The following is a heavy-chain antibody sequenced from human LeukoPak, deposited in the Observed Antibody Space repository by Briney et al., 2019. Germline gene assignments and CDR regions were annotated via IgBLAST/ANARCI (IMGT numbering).Heavy chain of an antibody. Sequence: SETLSLTCGVSGGSITTTNFWSWVGQPPGGGLEWIGEISLRVRTQYNPSLKSRVTISVDTSKNHFSLKLSSVTAADTALYYCARSQSGYNYGYHFDSWGQGTLVTVSS. CDR3: ARSQSGYNYGYHFDS. D-gene: IGHD5-18*01. J-gene: IGHJ4*02. CDR2: ISLRVRT. CDR1: GGSITTTNF. V-gene: IGHV4-4*02.